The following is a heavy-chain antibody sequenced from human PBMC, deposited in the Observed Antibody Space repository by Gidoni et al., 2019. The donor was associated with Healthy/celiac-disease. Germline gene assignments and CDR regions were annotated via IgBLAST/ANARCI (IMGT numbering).Heavy chain of an antibody. J-gene: IGHJ3*02. D-gene: IGHD3-22*01. CDR3: ARGKVVGMVPDAFDI. CDR2: INPNSGGT. V-gene: IGHV1-2*02. Sequence: QVKLVQSGAEVKKPGASGKVSCKASGSPFPADPMNWVREDPGQGLEWMGWINPNSGGTTYEQKFQGRVTMTRDTSISTAYMELSRLRSDDTAVYYCARGKVVGMVPDAFDIWGQGTMVTVSS. CDR1: GSPFPADP.